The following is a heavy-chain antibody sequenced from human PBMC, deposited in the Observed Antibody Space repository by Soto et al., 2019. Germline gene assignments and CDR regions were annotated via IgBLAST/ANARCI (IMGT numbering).Heavy chain of an antibody. Sequence: GGSLRLSCAASGFTFSSYGMHWVRQAPGKGLEWVAVISYDGSNKYYADSVKGRFTISRDNSKNTLYLQMNSLRAEDTAVYYCAKAESSGYPPLDYYYYGMDVWGQGTTVTVSS. CDR3: AKAESSGYPPLDYYYYGMDV. J-gene: IGHJ6*02. CDR2: ISYDGSNK. V-gene: IGHV3-30*18. D-gene: IGHD3-3*01. CDR1: GFTFSSYG.